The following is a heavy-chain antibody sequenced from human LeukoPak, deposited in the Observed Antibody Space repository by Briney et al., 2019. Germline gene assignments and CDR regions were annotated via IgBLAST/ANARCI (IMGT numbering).Heavy chain of an antibody. J-gene: IGHJ3*02. D-gene: IGHD3-9*01. V-gene: IGHV4-59*12. CDR1: GGSISRYY. CDR2: IYYSGST. Sequence: PSETLSLTCTVSGGSISRYYWSWIRQPPGKGLEWIGYIYYSGSTNYNPSLKSRVTISVDTSKNQFSLKLSSVTAADTAVYYCARGYPNYDILTGYYGDAFDIWGQGTMVTVSS. CDR3: ARGYPNYDILTGYYGDAFDI.